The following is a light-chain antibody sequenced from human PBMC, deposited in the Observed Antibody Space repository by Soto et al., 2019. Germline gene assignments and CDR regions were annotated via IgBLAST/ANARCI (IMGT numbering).Light chain of an antibody. V-gene: IGLV2-8*01. J-gene: IGLJ2*01. CDR3: SSYAGRSSLL. CDR2: EVS. CDR1: SSDVGGYHS. Sequence: QSALTQPPSASGSPGQSVTISCTGTSSDVGGYHSVSWYQQHPGEAPKLMIYEVSKRPSGVPDRFSGSKSGNTASLTVSGLQTEDEADYYCSSYAGRSSLLFGGGTKVTVL.